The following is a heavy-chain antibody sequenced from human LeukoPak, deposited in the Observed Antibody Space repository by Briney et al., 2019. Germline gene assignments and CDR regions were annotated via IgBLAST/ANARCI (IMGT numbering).Heavy chain of an antibody. V-gene: IGHV3-66*01. CDR3: ARFDFWSGYSPLYYYYGMDV. J-gene: IGHJ6*02. Sequence: GGSLRLSCAASGFTVSSNYMSWVRQAPGKGLEWVSVIYSGGSTYYADSVKGRFTISRDNSKNTLYLQMNSLRAEDTAVYYCARFDFWSGYSPLYYYYGMDVWGQGTTVTVSS. D-gene: IGHD3-3*01. CDR1: GFTVSSNY. CDR2: IYSGGST.